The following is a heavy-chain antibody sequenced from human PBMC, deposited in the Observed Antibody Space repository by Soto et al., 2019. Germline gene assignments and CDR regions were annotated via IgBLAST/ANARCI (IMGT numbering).Heavy chain of an antibody. CDR2: IVVGTGNT. CDR1: GFTFSTSA. V-gene: IGHV1-58*01. Sequence: SVKVSCKASGFTFSTSALQWVRQARGQRLEWIGWIVVGTGNTKYSQKFQGRVTITRDTSASTAYMELSSLRSDDTAVYYCARAEGLAVAGEFDYWGQGTLVTVSS. CDR3: ARAEGLAVAGEFDY. D-gene: IGHD6-19*01. J-gene: IGHJ4*02.